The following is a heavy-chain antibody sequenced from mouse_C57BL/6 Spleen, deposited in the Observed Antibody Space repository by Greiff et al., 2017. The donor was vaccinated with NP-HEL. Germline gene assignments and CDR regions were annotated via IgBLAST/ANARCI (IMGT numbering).Heavy chain of an antibody. CDR1: GYSITSGYY. CDR3: ASYDNYFDY. J-gene: IGHJ2*01. CDR2: ISYDGSN. D-gene: IGHD2-3*01. Sequence: EVQLQQSGPGLVKPSQSLSLTCSVTGYSITSGYYWNWIRQFPGNKLEWMGYISYDGSNNYNPSLKNRISITRDTSKNQFFLKLNSVTTEDTATYYCASYDNYFDYWGQGTTLTVSS. V-gene: IGHV3-6*01.